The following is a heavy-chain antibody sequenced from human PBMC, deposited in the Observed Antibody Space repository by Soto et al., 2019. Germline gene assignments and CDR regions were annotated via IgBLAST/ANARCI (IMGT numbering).Heavy chain of an antibody. CDR3: XXXGYYSGSGTYSPPRYYGMDV. CDR1: GYTFSSYG. CDR2: ISDYNGNT. Sequence: QVQLVQSGVEVKKAGASVKVSCKASGYTFSSYGISWARQAPGQGLEWMGWISDYNGNTHYAQKFQGRLIMTTDTSXRXAXMXXRXLXXXDXAXXXXXXXGYYSGSGTYSPPRYYGMDVWGQGTTVTVSS. D-gene: IGHD3-10*01. V-gene: IGHV1-18*01. J-gene: IGHJ6*02.